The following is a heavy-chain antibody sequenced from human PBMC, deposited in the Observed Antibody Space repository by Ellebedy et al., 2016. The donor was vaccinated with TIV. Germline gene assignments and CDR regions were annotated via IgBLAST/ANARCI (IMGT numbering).Heavy chain of an antibody. Sequence: GESLKISCVVSGFTFSTYAMSWFRQAPGKGLEWVSALTTGGVTFYADSVKGRFTISRDSYKNTLYLQMNSLRVEDTAIYFCAKDSGRSGWISDYWGQGTLVTVSS. V-gene: IGHV3-23*01. CDR1: GFTFSTYA. J-gene: IGHJ4*02. CDR3: AKDSGRSGWISDY. D-gene: IGHD3-10*01. CDR2: LTTGGVT.